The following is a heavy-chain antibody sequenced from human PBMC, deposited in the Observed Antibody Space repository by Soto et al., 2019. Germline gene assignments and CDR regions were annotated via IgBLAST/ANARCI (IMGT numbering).Heavy chain of an antibody. D-gene: IGHD3-16*01. Sequence: SETLSLTCTVSGGSIGYYYWTWIRQPPGKGLEWIGFIYYSGSTNYNPSLKSRVTMSVDTSKNQFSLKLTSVTAADTAVYYCARERGMTTNDAFDVWGRGAMVTVSS. J-gene: IGHJ3*01. CDR2: IYYSGST. CDR3: ARERGMTTNDAFDV. CDR1: GGSIGYYY. V-gene: IGHV4-59*01.